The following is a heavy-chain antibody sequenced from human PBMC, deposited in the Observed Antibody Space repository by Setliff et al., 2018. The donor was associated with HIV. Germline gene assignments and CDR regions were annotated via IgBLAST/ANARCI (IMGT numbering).Heavy chain of an antibody. V-gene: IGHV1-3*01. J-gene: IGHJ4*02. Sequence: ASVKVSCKASGYTFIGHYMHWVRQAPGQRLEWMGWINAGNGNIKYSQKFRGRVTITRDTSASTAYMELSSLRSEDTAVYYCARGGTYYYDSSGYFIPGKYWGQGSLVTVSS. CDR2: INAGNGNI. CDR1: GYTFIGHY. D-gene: IGHD3-22*01. CDR3: ARGGTYYYDSSGYFIPGKY.